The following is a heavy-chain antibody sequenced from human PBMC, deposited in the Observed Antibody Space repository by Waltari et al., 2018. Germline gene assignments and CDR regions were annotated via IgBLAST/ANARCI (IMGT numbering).Heavy chain of an antibody. CDR1: VFTFEDYS. CDR2: ISWNSGSI. V-gene: IGHV3-9*01. Sequence: EVQLVESGGGLVQPGRSLRLSCSASVFTFEDYSLHWVRRAPGKGLGWVSGISWNSGSIGYADSVKGRFTISRDNAKNSLYLQMNSLRAEDTALYYCAKDGMYCSGGSCLTIDAFDIWGQGTMVTVSS. J-gene: IGHJ3*02. CDR3: AKDGMYCSGGSCLTIDAFDI. D-gene: IGHD2-15*01.